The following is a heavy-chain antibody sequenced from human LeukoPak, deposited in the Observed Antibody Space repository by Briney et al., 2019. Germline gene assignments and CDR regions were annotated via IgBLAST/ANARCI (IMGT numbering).Heavy chain of an antibody. D-gene: IGHD2-2*01. CDR2: FDPEDGET. CDR3: ATGHCSSTSCYGLPCFDY. Sequence: ASVKVSCKVSGYTLTELSMHWVRQAPGKGLEWMGGFDPEDGETIYAQKFQGRVTMTEDTSTDTAYMELSSLRSEDTAVYYCATGHCSSTSCYGLPCFDYWGQGTLVTVSS. CDR1: GYTLTELS. J-gene: IGHJ4*02. V-gene: IGHV1-24*01.